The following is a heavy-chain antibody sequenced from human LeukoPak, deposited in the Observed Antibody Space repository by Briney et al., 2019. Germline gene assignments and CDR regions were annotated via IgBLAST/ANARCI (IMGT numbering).Heavy chain of an antibody. CDR1: GYTFNRYG. CDR2: MNPNSGNT. CDR3: ARGHSSSLDY. Sequence: ASVKVSCKASGYTFNRYGITWVRQAPGQGLEWMGWMNPNSGNTGYAQKFQGRVTITRNTSISTAYMELSSLRSEDTAVYYCARGHSSSLDYWGQGTLVTVSS. J-gene: IGHJ4*02. D-gene: IGHD6-13*01. V-gene: IGHV1-8*03.